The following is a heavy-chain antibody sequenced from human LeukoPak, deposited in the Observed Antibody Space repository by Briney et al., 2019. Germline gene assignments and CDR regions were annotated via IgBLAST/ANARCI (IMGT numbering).Heavy chain of an antibody. D-gene: IGHD1-26*01. CDR1: GYTFTSYY. Sequence: VASVKVSCKASGYTFTSYYMHWARQAPGQGLEWMGLINTSGGSTSYAQKFQGRVTMTRDTSTSTVYMELSSLRSEDTAVYYCAREEAVGAKFRHAFDIWGQGTMVTVSS. V-gene: IGHV1-46*01. CDR2: INTSGGST. J-gene: IGHJ3*02. CDR3: AREEAVGAKFRHAFDI.